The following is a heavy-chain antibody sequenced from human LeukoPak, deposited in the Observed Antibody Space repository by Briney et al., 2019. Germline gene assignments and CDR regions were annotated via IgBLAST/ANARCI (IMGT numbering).Heavy chain of an antibody. V-gene: IGHV4-4*07. Sequence: SETLSLTCTVSGGSISSYYWSWIRQPAGKGLEWIGRIYTSGSTNYNPSLKSRVTMSVDTSKNQFSLKLSSVTAADTAVYYCARDFAYYGTGPGDYYYYMDVWGKGTTVTVSS. CDR3: ARDFAYYGTGPGDYYYYMDV. CDR1: GGSISSYY. CDR2: IYTSGST. J-gene: IGHJ6*03. D-gene: IGHD3-10*01.